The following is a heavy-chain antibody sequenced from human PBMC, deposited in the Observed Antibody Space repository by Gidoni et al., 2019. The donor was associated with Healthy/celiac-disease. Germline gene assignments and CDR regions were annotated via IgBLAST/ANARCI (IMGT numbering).Heavy chain of an antibody. D-gene: IGHD3-3*01. J-gene: IGHJ5*02. CDR1: GYPFTSYD. Sequence: QVQLVQSGAEVKKPGASVKVVCQASGYPFTSYDINWVRQATGQGLEWMGWMNPNSGNTGYAQKFQGRVTITRNTSISTAYMELSSLRSEDTAVYYCARGPFGVNWFDPWGQGTLVTVSS. CDR2: MNPNSGNT. CDR3: ARGPFGVNWFDP. V-gene: IGHV1-8*03.